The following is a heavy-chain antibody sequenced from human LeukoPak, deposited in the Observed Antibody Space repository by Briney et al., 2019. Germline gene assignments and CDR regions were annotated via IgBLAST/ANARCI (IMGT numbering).Heavy chain of an antibody. V-gene: IGHV4-59*08. J-gene: IGHJ4*01. CDR3: ARHRDYYDT. Sequence: SETLSLTCTVSGASINNNFWTWLRPPPGKGLEWIGYIYSSGSANYNPSLKSRVIISGDTSKNQISLTLTSVTAADTAVYFCARHRDYYDTWGHGTLVTVSS. CDR1: GASINNNF. D-gene: IGHD3-22*01. CDR2: IYSSGSA.